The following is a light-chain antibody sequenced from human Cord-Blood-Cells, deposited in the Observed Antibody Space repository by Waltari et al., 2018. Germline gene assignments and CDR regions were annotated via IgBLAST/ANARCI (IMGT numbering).Light chain of an antibody. CDR1: SSNIGAGYD. J-gene: IGLJ2*01. V-gene: IGLV1-40*01. CDR2: GNS. Sequence: QSVLTQPPSVSGAPGQRVTIPCTGSSSNIGAGYDVHWYQRLPGTAPKLLIYGNSKRPSGVPDRFSGSKSGTSASLAITGLQAEDEADYYCQSYDSSLSGHVVFGGGTKLTVL. CDR3: QSYDSSLSGHVV.